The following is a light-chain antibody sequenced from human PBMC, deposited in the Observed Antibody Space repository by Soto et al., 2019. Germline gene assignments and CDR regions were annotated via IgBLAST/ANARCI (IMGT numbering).Light chain of an antibody. Sequence: QSVLTQPASVSGSPGQSIAISCSGSSSDLGIYNYVSWYQQHPGKVPKLIIYEVSNRPSGVSYRFSGSKSGNTASLTISGLQAEDEADYYCNSYTGSGIVFGTGTKVTVL. CDR1: SSDLGIYNY. CDR2: EVS. CDR3: NSYTGSGIV. J-gene: IGLJ1*01. V-gene: IGLV2-14*01.